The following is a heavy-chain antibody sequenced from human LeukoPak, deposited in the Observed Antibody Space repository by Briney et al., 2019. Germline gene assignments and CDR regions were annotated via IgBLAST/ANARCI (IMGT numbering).Heavy chain of an antibody. CDR3: ARRGTTYCTVDSCHPNWFDP. J-gene: IGHJ5*02. CDR2: ISSSRGTI. V-gene: IGHV3-48*01. D-gene: IGHD2-15*01. CDR1: GFTFSAYN. Sequence: GGSLRLSCAASGFTFSAYNMNWVRQAPGKGLEWFSYISSSRGTIYYADSVKGRFTISRDNAKNSVYLLMNSLRAEDTAVYYCARRGTTYCTVDSCHPNWFDPWGQGTLVTVSS.